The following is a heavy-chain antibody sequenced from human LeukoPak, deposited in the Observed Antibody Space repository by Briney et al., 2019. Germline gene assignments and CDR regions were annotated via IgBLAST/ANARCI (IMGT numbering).Heavy chain of an antibody. V-gene: IGHV3-48*02. CDR2: ISSSSSSI. CDR1: GFAFSSYR. CDR3: ARDAGSGNNWFDP. J-gene: IGHJ5*02. D-gene: IGHD3-10*01. Sequence: GGSLRLSCAASGFAFSSYRMNWVRQAPGKGREWVSYISSSSSSIYYADSVKGRFTISRDNAKNSLYLHMNRLSDEDTAVYFCARDAGSGNNWFDPWGQGTLVTVSS.